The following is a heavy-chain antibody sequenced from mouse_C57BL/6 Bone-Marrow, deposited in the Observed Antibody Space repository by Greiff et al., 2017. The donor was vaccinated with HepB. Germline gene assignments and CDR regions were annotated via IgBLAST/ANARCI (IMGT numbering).Heavy chain of an antibody. V-gene: IGHV1-82*01. CDR3: ARGSYGSLYAMDY. CDR1: GYAFSSSW. J-gene: IGHJ4*01. CDR2: IYPGDGDT. D-gene: IGHD1-1*01. Sequence: QVQLQQSGPELVKPGASVKISCKASGYAFSSSWMNWVKQRPGKGLEWIGRIYPGDGDTNYNGKFKGKATLTADKSSSTAYMQLSSLTSEDSAVYYCARGSYGSLYAMDYWGQGTSVTVSS.